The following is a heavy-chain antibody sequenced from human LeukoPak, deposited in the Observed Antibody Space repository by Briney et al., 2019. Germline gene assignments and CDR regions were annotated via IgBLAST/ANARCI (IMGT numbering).Heavy chain of an antibody. J-gene: IGHJ4*02. CDR1: GFTFSNYA. CDR3: ARSNWNDRYFDY. CDR2: ISSHGGST. V-gene: IGHV3-64*01. Sequence: GGSLRLSCAASGFTFSNYAMHWVRQAPGKGLEYVSAISSHGGSTYYANSVKGRFTISRDNSKNTLSLQLDSLRAEDMAVYYCARSNWNDRYFDYWGQGTLVTVSS. D-gene: IGHD1-20*01.